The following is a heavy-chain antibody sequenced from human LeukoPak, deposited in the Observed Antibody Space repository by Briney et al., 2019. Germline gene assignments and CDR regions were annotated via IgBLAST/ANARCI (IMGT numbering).Heavy chain of an antibody. CDR1: GGSITSGSYY. CDR2: IYTSGST. CDR3: ASHSSGYYYYFDY. J-gene: IGHJ4*02. Sequence: SETLSLTCTVSGGSITSGSYYWSWIRQPAGKGLEWIGRIYTSGSTNYNPSLKSRVTISVDTSKNQFSLKLSSVTAADTAVYYCASHSSGYYYYFDYWGQRTLVTVSS. D-gene: IGHD3-22*01. V-gene: IGHV4-61*02.